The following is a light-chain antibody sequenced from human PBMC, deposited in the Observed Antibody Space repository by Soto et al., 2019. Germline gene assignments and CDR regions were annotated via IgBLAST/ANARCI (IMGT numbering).Light chain of an antibody. V-gene: IGKV4-1*01. CDR2: WAS. Sequence: DIVMTQSPDSLAVSLGERATNNCKSSQSVLYSSNNKNYLASYQQKPGQPPKLLIYWASTRESGVPDRFSGSGSGTDFTLTISSLQAEDVAVYYCQLAETFGQGTKVEIK. CDR1: QSVLYSSNNKNY. CDR3: QLAET. J-gene: IGKJ1*01.